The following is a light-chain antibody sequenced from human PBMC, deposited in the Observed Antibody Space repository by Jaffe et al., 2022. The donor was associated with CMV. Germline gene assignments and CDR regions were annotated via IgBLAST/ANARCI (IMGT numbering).Light chain of an antibody. CDR3: QQSYNTPRT. CDR2: GAS. Sequence: DIQMTQSPSSLSASVGDRVTITCRASQSISSYLNWYQQKPGQAPKLLIYGASSLPSGAPSRFSGSGSGTDFTLTISSLQPADFATYFCQQSYNTPRTFGQGTKVEIK. CDR1: QSISSY. J-gene: IGKJ1*01. V-gene: IGKV1-39*01.